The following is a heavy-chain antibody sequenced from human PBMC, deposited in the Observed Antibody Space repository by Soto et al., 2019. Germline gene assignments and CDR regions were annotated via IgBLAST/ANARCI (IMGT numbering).Heavy chain of an antibody. J-gene: IGHJ4*02. D-gene: IGHD3-16*01. V-gene: IGHV4-59*01. CDR3: ARSRATPWGLDY. CDR2: IYYSGST. CDR1: GGSISSYY. Sequence: PSETLSLTCTVSGGSISSYYWSWIRQPPGKGLEWIGYIYYSGSTNYNPSLKSRVTISVDTSKNQFSLKLSSVTAADTAVYNCARSRATPWGLDYWGQGTLVTV.